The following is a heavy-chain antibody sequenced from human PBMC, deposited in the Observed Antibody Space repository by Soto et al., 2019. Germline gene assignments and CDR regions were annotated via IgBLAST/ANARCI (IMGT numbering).Heavy chain of an antibody. D-gene: IGHD2-2*03. Sequence: SETLSLTCSVSGGFVSSSSYSWGWIRQSPGKGLDWIGTMYSSENTYYNPSLLSRVTISVDTSKNEFSLRLSSVTAADTAVYYCARLNGYCISTNCHGYYGMDVWGQGTTVTVSS. CDR2: MYSSENT. CDR1: GGFVSSSSYS. CDR3: ARLNGYCISTNCHGYYGMDV. J-gene: IGHJ6*02. V-gene: IGHV4-39*01.